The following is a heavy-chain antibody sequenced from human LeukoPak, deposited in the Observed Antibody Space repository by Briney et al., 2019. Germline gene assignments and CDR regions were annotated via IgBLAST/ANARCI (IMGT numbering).Heavy chain of an antibody. D-gene: IGHD3-22*01. J-gene: IGHJ4*02. CDR3: ARGITMIVVVMGVYFDY. Sequence: SETLSLTCAVYGGSFSGYYWSWIRQPPGKGLEWIGEINHSGSTNYNPSLKSRVTISVDTSKNQFSLKLSSVTAADTAVYYCARGITMIVVVMGVYFDYWGQGTLVTVSS. V-gene: IGHV4-34*01. CDR1: GGSFSGYY. CDR2: INHSGST.